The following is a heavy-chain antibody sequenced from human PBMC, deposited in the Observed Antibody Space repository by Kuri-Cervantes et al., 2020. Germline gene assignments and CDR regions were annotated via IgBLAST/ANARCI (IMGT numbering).Heavy chain of an antibody. D-gene: IGHD2-2*01. CDR3: ARGMYCSSTSCSFDY. CDR1: GFTCSSYA. J-gene: IGHJ4*02. Sequence: GGSLRLSCAASGFTCSSYAMNWVRQAPGKGLEWVSSIIGSGGNSNHADSVKGRFTIARDNSKNTLYLQMNSLRAEDTAVYYCARGMYCSSTSCSFDYWGQGTLVTVSS. V-gene: IGHV3-23*01. CDR2: IIGSGGNS.